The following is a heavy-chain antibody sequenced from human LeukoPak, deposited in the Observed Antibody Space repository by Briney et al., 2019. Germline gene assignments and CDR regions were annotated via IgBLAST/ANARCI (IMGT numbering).Heavy chain of an antibody. CDR2: INTNPGNS. CDR3: ARETRGDSSGYYYDFDY. Sequence: ASVKVSCKASGYTFTSYAMNWVRQAPGQGHEWMGWINTNPGNSTYAPGFTGRSLFSLDTSVSTAYLQISSLKAEDTAVYYCARETRGDSSGYYYDFDYWGQGTLVTVSS. CDR1: GYTFTSYA. V-gene: IGHV7-4-1*02. J-gene: IGHJ4*02. D-gene: IGHD3-22*01.